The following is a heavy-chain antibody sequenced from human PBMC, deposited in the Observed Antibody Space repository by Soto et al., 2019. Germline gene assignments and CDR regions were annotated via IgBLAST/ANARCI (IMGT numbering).Heavy chain of an antibody. D-gene: IGHD3-22*01. CDR2: ISGSGGTT. J-gene: IGHJ4*02. CDR3: ANDYYDSSGYYVSSYFDY. CDR1: GFTFSTFA. Sequence: GGSLRLSCAASGFTFSTFAMSWVRQAPGKGMEWVSAISGSGGTTYNADSVKGRFTISRDNSKNTLYLQMNSLRAEDTAVYYCANDYYDSSGYYVSSYFDYWGQGTLVTVSS. V-gene: IGHV3-23*01.